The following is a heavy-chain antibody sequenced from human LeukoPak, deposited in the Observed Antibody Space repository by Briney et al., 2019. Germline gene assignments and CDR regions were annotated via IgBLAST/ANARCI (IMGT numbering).Heavy chain of an antibody. J-gene: IGHJ4*02. CDR3: AKDGPYYFDY. CDR1: GFTFSSYG. V-gene: IGHV3-30*18. CDR2: ISYGGINK. Sequence: PGGSLRLSCAASGFTFSSYGIHWVRQAPGKGLEWVTVISYGGINKYYADSVKGRFTISRDNSNNALYLQMNSLRAEDTAVYYCAKDGPYYFDYWGQGTLVTVSS.